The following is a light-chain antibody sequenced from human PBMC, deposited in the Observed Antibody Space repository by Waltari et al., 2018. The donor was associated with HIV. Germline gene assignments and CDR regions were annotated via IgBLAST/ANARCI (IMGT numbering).Light chain of an antibody. Sequence: QSVLTPPTPPSADSGQLVTISCSGSSSDIGSYYVSWFQQLPGTAPKLLIYRNNQRPSGVPDRFSGSKSGTSASLAISGLRSEDEADYYCATWDDNLSGVVFGGGTKLTVL. V-gene: IGLV1-47*01. CDR2: RNN. J-gene: IGLJ2*01. CDR3: ATWDDNLSGVV. CDR1: SSDIGSYY.